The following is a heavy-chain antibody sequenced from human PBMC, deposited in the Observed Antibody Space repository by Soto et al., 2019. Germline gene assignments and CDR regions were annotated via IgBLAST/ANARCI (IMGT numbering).Heavy chain of an antibody. D-gene: IGHD5-12*01. Sequence: QVQLQESGPGLVKPSETLSLTCTVSGGSFSSGSNYWSWIRQPPGKGLEWIGYIYYSGSTNYNPSLKSRVTISVDTSKNQFSLKLSSVTAADTAVYYCARDDIVATIRGRDWGQGTLVTVSS. CDR3: ARDDIVATIRGRD. CDR2: IYYSGST. CDR1: GGSFSSGSNY. J-gene: IGHJ4*02. V-gene: IGHV4-61*01.